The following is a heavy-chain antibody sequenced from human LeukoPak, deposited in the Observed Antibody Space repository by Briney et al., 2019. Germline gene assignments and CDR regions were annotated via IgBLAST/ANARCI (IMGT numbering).Heavy chain of an antibody. CDR3: ARDSTSYYDFWSGYCFDY. CDR1: GFTFSSYS. J-gene: IGHJ4*02. D-gene: IGHD3-3*01. CDR2: ISSSSSYI. Sequence: PGWSLRLSCAASGFTFSSYSMNWVRQAPGKGLECVSSISSSSSYIYYADSVKGRFTISRDNAKNSLYLQMNSLRAEDKAVYYCARDSTSYYDFWSGYCFDYWGQGTLVTVSS. V-gene: IGHV3-21*01.